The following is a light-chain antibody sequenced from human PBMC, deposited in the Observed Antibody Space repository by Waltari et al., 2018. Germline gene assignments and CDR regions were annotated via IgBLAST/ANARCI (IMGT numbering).Light chain of an antibody. CDR1: SSNIGTPYD. V-gene: IGLV1-40*01. J-gene: IGLJ1*01. Sequence: VLTQPPSVSGAPGQRVTISCTGSSSNIGTPYDVNWYQQLPGPAPKLLIHAGFSRPSGVPDRFSGSRSGASASLAITGLQAEDEGDYYCQSYDTSLGGSYVFGSGTKVTVL. CDR3: QSYDTSLGGSYV. CDR2: AGF.